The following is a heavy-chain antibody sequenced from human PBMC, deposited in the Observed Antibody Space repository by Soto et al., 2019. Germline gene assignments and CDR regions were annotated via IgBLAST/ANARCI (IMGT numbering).Heavy chain of an antibody. CDR1: GGTFSSYT. Sequence: SVKVSCKASGGTFSSYTISWVRQAPGQGLEWMGRIIPILGMANYAQKFQGRVTITADKSTSTAYMELSSLRSEDTAVYYCARDREGTSIGAGGNWGQGTLVTVSS. D-gene: IGHD3-3*01. CDR3: ARDREGTSIGAGGN. J-gene: IGHJ4*02. CDR2: IIPILGMA. V-gene: IGHV1-69*04.